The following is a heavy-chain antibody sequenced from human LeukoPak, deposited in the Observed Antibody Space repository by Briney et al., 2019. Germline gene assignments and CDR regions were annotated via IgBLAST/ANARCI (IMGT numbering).Heavy chain of an antibody. D-gene: IGHD2-2*01. V-gene: IGHV4-59*08. CDR1: GGSISSYY. J-gene: IGHJ4*02. CDR2: IYSSGST. CDR3: ARRGTSSSLDF. Sequence: SETLSLTCTVSGGSISSYYWSWIRQPAGKGLEWIGYIYSSGSTNYNPSLKSRVTISVDTSKNQFSLMLSSVTAADTAVYYCARRGTSSSLDFWGQGTLVIVPS.